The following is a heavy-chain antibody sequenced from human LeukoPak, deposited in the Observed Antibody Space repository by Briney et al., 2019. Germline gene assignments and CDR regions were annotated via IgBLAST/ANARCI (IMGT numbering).Heavy chain of an antibody. CDR1: GFTFSSYS. D-gene: IGHD5-12*01. V-gene: IGHV3-21*01. CDR3: ARDQRGYSGHEIDY. CDR2: ISSSSSYI. Sequence: GGSLRLSCAASGFTFSSYSMNWVRQAPGKGLEWVSSISSSSSYIYYADSVKGRFTISRDNAKNSLYLQMNSLRAEDTAVYYCARDQRGYSGHEIDYWGQGTLVTVSS. J-gene: IGHJ4*02.